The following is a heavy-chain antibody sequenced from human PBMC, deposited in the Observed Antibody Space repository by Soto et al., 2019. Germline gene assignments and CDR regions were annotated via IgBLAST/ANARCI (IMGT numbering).Heavy chain of an antibody. CDR1: GGSISSGGYY. J-gene: IGHJ6*02. CDR3: ARDGVLTGYYFEWDYYYGMDV. V-gene: IGHV4-31*03. CDR2: IYYSGST. Sequence: SETLSLTCTVSGGSISSGGYYWSWIRQHPGKGLEWIGYIYYSGSTYYNPSLKSRVTISVDTSKNQFSLKLSSVTAADTAVYYCARDGVLTGYYFEWDYYYGMDVWGQGTTVTVSS. D-gene: IGHD3-9*01.